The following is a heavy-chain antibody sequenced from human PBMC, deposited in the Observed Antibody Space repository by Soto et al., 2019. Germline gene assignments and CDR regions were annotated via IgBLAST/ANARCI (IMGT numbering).Heavy chain of an antibody. CDR1: GYTFTGYY. V-gene: IGHV1-2*04. D-gene: IGHD3-16*01. CDR3: ARDESPGGYYYGMDV. J-gene: IGHJ6*02. Sequence: QVQLVQSGAEVKKPGASVKVSCKASGYTFTGYYMHWVRQAPGQGLEWMGGINPNSGGTNYAQKCQGWVTMTRDTSISTAYMELSRLPSDDTAGYSCARDESPGGYYYGMDVWGQWTTVTVSS. CDR2: INPNSGGT.